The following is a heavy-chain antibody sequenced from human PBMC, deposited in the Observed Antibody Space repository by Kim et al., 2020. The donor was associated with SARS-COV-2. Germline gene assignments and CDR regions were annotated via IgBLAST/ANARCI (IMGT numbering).Heavy chain of an antibody. D-gene: IGHD6-13*01. V-gene: IGHV3-11*05. Sequence: GGSLRLSCAASGFTFSDYYMSWIRQAPGKGLEWISYIGSSPSFTKYADSVKGRFTNSRDNAKNSLYLQMNSLRVEDTAVYYCARVGTTAAAGMCDCWGRGTLVTVSS. CDR2: IGSSPSFT. CDR1: GFTFSDYY. CDR3: ARVGTTAAAGMCDC. J-gene: IGHJ4*02.